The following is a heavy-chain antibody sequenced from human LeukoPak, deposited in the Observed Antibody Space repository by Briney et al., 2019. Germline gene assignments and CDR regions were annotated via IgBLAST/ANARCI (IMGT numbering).Heavy chain of an antibody. CDR3: ARGGDYYDSSGYYYYAFDI. CDR1: GYTFTGYY. V-gene: IGHV1-2*02. J-gene: IGHJ3*02. D-gene: IGHD3-22*01. Sequence: ASVKVSCKASGYTFTGYYMRWVRQAPGQGLEWMGWINPNSGGTNYAQKFQGRVTMTRDTSISTAYMELSRLRSDDTAVYYCARGGDYYDSSGYYYYAFDIWGQGIMVTVSS. CDR2: INPNSGGT.